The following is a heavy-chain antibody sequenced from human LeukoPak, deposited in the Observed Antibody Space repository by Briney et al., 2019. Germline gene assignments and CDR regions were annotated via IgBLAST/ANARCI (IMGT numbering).Heavy chain of an antibody. J-gene: IGHJ3*02. V-gene: IGHV5-51*01. D-gene: IGHD3-10*01. CDR1: GYSLSDYW. CDR2: IYPGDSDT. CDR3: ARHRGYYGSGSNRAFDI. Sequence: PGESLKISCKGSGYSLSDYWIGWVRQMPGKGPEWLGIIYPGDSDTRYNPAFQGQVTISADKSITTAYLQWSSLKASDTAMFYCARHRGYYGSGSNRAFDIWGQGTMVTVSS.